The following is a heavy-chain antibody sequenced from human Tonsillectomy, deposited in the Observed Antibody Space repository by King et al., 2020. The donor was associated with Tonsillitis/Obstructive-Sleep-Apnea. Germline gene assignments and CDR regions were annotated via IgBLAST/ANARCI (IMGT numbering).Heavy chain of an antibody. CDR2: INHSGST. J-gene: IGHJ4*02. CDR3: ARHSTVTTTDDDY. CDR1: GGSFSGYY. V-gene: IGHV4-34*01. Sequence: VQLQQWGAGLLKPSETLSLTCAVYGGSFSGYYWSWIRQPPGKGLEWIGEINHSGSTNYNPSLKSRVTISVDTSKNQFSLKLRSVTAADTAVYYCARHSTVTTTDDDYWGQGTLVTVSS. D-gene: IGHD4-17*01.